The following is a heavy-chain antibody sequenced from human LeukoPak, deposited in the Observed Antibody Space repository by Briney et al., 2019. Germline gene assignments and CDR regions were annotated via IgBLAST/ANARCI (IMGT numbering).Heavy chain of an antibody. CDR2: ISSSSSYI. CDR3: ARIGGSSRDTH. D-gene: IGHD6-13*01. J-gene: IGHJ4*02. Sequence: GGSLRLSCAASGFTFSSYSMNWVRQAPGKGLEWVSSISSSSSYIYYADSVKGRFTISRDNAKNSLYLQMSSLRAEDTAVYYCARIGGSSRDTHWGQGTLVTVSS. V-gene: IGHV3-21*01. CDR1: GFTFSSYS.